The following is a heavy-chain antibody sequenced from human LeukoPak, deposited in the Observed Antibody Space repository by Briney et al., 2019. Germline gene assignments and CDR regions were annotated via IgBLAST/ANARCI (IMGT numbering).Heavy chain of an antibody. J-gene: IGHJ4*02. CDR2: IYYSGSA. CDR1: GGSISSYY. D-gene: IGHD4/OR15-4a*01. CDR3: ARGGTQLTFPV. V-gene: IGHV4-59*01. Sequence: PSETLSLTCTVSGGSISSYYWSWIRQPPGKGLEWIGYIYYSGSANYSPSLKSRVTISVDTSKNQFSLKLASVSAADTAVYYCARGGTQLTFPVWGQGTLVTVSS.